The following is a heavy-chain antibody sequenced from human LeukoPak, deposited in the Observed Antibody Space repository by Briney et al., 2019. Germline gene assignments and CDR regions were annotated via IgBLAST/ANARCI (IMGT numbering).Heavy chain of an antibody. V-gene: IGHV3-23*01. CDR2: ISTSGGDT. J-gene: IGHJ4*02. D-gene: IGHD2-2*01. CDR1: GFTFSSYA. CDR3: ARVGWGGVVPAAATLDY. Sequence: GGSLRLSCAASGFTFSSYAMSWVRQAPGKGLEWVSAISTSGGDTYYADSVRGRFTISRDDSKNTLYLQMNSLRAEDTAVYYCARVGWGGVVPAAATLDYWGQGTLVTVSS.